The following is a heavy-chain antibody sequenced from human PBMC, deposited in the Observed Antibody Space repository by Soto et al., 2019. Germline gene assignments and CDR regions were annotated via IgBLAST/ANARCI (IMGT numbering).Heavy chain of an antibody. CDR3: ARGLKDDKQWPYSMDV. CDR1: GYTLTDYY. Sequence: QGQLVQSGAEVQKPGASVKVSCKAFGYTLTDYYVHWVRQAPGQGLEWMAWINPNSGGTNYPRKFEGWVNGTWDTSINTAYRELNRLKSDDTAVYFCARGLKDDKQWPYSMDVWGQGTTVTVSS. D-gene: IGHD6-19*01. J-gene: IGHJ6*02. V-gene: IGHV1-2*04. CDR2: INPNSGGT.